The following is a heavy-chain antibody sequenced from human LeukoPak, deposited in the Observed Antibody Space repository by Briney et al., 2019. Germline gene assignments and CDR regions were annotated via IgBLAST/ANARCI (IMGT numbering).Heavy chain of an antibody. CDR2: IYYSGST. V-gene: IGHV4-39*01. Sequence: SETLSLTCTVSGGSISSSSYYWGWIRQPPGKGLEWIGSIYYSGSTYYNPSLKGRVTISVDTSKNQFSLKLNSVTAADTAVYYCARIKNAYYYYYGMDVWGQGTTVTVSS. CDR1: GGSISSSSYY. J-gene: IGHJ6*02. CDR3: ARIKNAYYYYYGMDV.